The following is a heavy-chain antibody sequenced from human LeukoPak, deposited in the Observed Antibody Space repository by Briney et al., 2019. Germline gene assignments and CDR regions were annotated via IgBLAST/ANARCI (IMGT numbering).Heavy chain of an antibody. CDR2: FIPVFGRA. J-gene: IGHJ6*03. D-gene: IGHD6-19*01. CDR3: ARGRRDPGAGAGVDYYYFYMDV. CDR1: GGTFSNHA. Sequence: SVKVSCKTSGGTFSNHAISWVRQAPGQGREWMGGFIPVFGRAIYAQKFQGRVTITTDESASTAFMEFGALTSDDAAGDYWARGRRDPGAGAGVDYYYFYMDVWGQGTPAPVSS. V-gene: IGHV1-69*05.